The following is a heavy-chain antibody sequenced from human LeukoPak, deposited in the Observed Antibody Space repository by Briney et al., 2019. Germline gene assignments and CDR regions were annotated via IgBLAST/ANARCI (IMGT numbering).Heavy chain of an antibody. V-gene: IGHV1-69-2*01. Sequence: ASVKISCKVSGYTFTDYYMHWVQQAPGKGLEWMGLVDPEYGETIYAEKFQGRVTITADQSTDTAYLELSSLRSEDTAVYYCATVHSSSWYFAIDYWGQGTLVTVSS. D-gene: IGHD6-13*01. CDR1: GYTFTDYY. CDR2: VDPEYGET. J-gene: IGHJ4*02. CDR3: ATVHSSSWYFAIDY.